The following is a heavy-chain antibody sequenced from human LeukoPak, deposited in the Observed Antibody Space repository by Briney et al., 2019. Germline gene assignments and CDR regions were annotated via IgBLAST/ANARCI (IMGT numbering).Heavy chain of an antibody. D-gene: IGHD2-2*01. Sequence: HSETLSLTCAVYGGSFSGYYWSWIRQPPGKGLEWIGEINHSGSTNYNPSLKSRVTISVDTSKNQFSLKLSSVIAADTAVYYCARTTEGYCSSASCFGFSYSYYMDVWGKGTTVTISS. J-gene: IGHJ6*03. CDR2: INHSGST. CDR1: GGSFSGYY. V-gene: IGHV4-34*01. CDR3: ARTTEGYCSSASCFGFSYSYYMDV.